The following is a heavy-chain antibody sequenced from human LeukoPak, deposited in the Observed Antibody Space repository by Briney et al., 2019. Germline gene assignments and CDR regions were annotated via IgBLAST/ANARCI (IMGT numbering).Heavy chain of an antibody. D-gene: IGHD3-10*01. CDR1: GYTFTSYY. Sequence: ASVKVSCKASGYTFTSYYMHWVRQAPGQGLEWMGIINPSGGSTSYAQKFQGRVTMTRDTSTSTVYMELSSLRSEDTAVYYCARARITMVRGVITNWFDPCGQGTLVTVSS. CDR3: ARARITMVRGVITNWFDP. CDR2: INPSGGST. J-gene: IGHJ5*02. V-gene: IGHV1-46*01.